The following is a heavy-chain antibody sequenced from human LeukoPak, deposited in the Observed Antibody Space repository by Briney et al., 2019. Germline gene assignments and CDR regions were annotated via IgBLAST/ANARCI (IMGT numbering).Heavy chain of an antibody. J-gene: IGHJ6*03. CDR1: GFTFDDYA. CDR3: AKAPIDGGYYYMDV. D-gene: IGHD3-16*01. CDR2: ISWDGGST. V-gene: IGHV3-43D*03. Sequence: GGSLRLSCAASGFTFDDYAMHWVRQAPGKGLEWVSLISWDGGSTYYADSVKGRFTISRDNSKNYLYLQMNSLRAEDTALYYCAKAPIDGGYYYMDVWGKGTTVTDSS.